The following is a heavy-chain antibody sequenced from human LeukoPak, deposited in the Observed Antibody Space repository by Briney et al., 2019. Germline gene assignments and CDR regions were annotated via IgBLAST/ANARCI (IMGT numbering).Heavy chain of an antibody. Sequence: ASVKVSCTASGYTFTSYYMHWVRQAPGQGLEWMGIINPSGGSTSYVQKFQGRVTVTRDTSTSTVYMELSSLRSEDTAVYYCARPGSPYSSSWPQDYWGQGTLVTVSS. CDR3: ARPGSPYSSSWPQDY. D-gene: IGHD6-13*01. V-gene: IGHV1-46*01. CDR2: INPSGGST. CDR1: GYTFTSYY. J-gene: IGHJ4*02.